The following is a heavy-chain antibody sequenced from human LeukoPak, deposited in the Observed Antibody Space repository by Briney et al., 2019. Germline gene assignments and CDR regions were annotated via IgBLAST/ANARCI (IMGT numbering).Heavy chain of an antibody. CDR1: GFTFSSYE. CDR2: ISSSGSTI. CDR3: AREYYYGSGSFDY. D-gene: IGHD3-10*01. V-gene: IGHV3-48*03. J-gene: IGHJ4*02. Sequence: GGSLRLSCAASGFTFSSYEMNWVRQAPGKGLEWVSYISSSGSTIYYADSVKGRFTISRDNAKNPLYLQMNSLRAEDTAVYYCAREYYYGSGSFDYWGQGTLVTVSS.